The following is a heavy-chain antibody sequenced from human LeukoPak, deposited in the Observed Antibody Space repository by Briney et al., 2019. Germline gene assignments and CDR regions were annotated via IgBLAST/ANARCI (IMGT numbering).Heavy chain of an antibody. V-gene: IGHV3-23*01. CDR3: VKVSPTILYDSRGWFDP. CDR1: GFTFSSYA. CDR2: ISDIGDST. Sequence: PGGSLRLSCAASGFTFSSYAMTWVRQAPGEGLEWVSTISDIGDSTYYADSVKGRFTISRDNSKNTMYLQMNSLRVEDTAVYYCVKVSPTILYDSRGWFDPWGQGTLVTVSS. J-gene: IGHJ5*02. D-gene: IGHD3-3*01.